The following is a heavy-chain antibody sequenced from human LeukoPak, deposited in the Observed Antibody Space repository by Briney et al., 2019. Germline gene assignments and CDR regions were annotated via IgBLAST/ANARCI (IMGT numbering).Heavy chain of an antibody. V-gene: IGHV4-39*01. CDR1: GASIGSTTYY. CDR2: IYDGGST. CDR3: ATHRRPGSGGYENAFEI. Sequence: SQTLSLTCTVSGASIGSTTYYWDWFRQPPGKGLEWIGNIYDGGSTHYNPSLKSRLTMSVDTSKNHFSLRLNSVTAADTAIYYCATHRRPGSGGYENAFEIWGQGTMITVSS. J-gene: IGHJ3*02. D-gene: IGHD5-12*01.